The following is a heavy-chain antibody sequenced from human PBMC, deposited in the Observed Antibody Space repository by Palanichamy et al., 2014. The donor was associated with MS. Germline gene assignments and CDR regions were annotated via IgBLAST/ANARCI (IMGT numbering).Heavy chain of an antibody. CDR3: ARSPRYCSGGNCYSAFDI. CDR2: IIPIFGTT. CDR1: GGTFSSNG. V-gene: IGHV1-69*06. J-gene: IGHJ3*02. Sequence: QVQLVQSGAEVKKPGSSVNVSCKASGGTFSSNGITWVRQAPGQGLEWMGGIIPIFGTTNYAQKFQGRVTITADKSTSTAYMELSSLRSEDTAVYYCARSPRYCSGGNCYSAFDIWGQGTVVTVSS. D-gene: IGHD2-15*01.